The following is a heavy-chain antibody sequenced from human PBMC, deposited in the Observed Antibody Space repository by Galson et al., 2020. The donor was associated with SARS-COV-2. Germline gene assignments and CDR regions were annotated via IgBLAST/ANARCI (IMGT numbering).Heavy chain of an antibody. J-gene: IGHJ6*02. D-gene: IGHD5-18*01. Sequence: ASVKVSCKTSGYTFTSYDINWVRQATGQGLAWMGWMNPNSGNTGCAQKFQGRVTMTRDTSISTAYMVPRSLTSEDTAVYYCARLLTRPWVQMWLPNYGMDVWGQGTTVTVSS. V-gene: IGHV1-8*01. CDR1: GYTFTSYD. CDR2: MNPNSGNT. CDR3: ARLLTRPWVQMWLPNYGMDV.